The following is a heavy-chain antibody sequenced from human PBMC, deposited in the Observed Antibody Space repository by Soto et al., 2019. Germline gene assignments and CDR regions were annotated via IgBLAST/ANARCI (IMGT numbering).Heavy chain of an antibody. D-gene: IGHD3-3*01. CDR2: INHSGST. V-gene: IGHV4-34*01. CDR1: GGSFSGYY. CDR3: AREHSTIFGVVTPDY. Sequence: QVQLQQWGAGLLKPSETLSLTCAVYGGSFSGYYWSWIRQPPGKGLEWIGEINHSGSTNYNPSLKSRVTISVDTSKNQFSPKLSSVTAADTAVYYCAREHSTIFGVVTPDYWGQGTLVTVSS. J-gene: IGHJ4*02.